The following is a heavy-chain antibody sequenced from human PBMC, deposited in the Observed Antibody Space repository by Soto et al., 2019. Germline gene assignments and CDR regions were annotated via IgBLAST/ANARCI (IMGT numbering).Heavy chain of an antibody. J-gene: IGHJ4*02. D-gene: IGHD7-27*01. CDR2: ISGSGGST. CDR3: ANTGCYFDFDS. V-gene: IGHV3-23*01. CDR1: GFTFSSYA. Sequence: GGSLRLSCAASGFTFSSYAMSWVRQAPGKGLEWVSAISGSGGSTYYADSVKGRFTISRDNSKNTLYLQLNSLRAEGTAVYYCANTGCYFDFDSWGQGALVTVSS.